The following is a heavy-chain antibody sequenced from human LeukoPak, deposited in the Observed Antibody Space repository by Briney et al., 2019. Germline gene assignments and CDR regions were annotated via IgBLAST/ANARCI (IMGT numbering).Heavy chain of an antibody. Sequence: PGRSLRLSCAASGFTFSSYGMHWVRQAPGKGLEXXXXISYDGSNKYYADSVKGRFTISRDNSKNTLYLQMNSLRAEDTAVYYCAKDSSSFAPYYFDYWGQGTLVTVSS. CDR1: GFTFSSYG. CDR3: AKDSSSFAPYYFDY. CDR2: ISYDGSNK. D-gene: IGHD6-6*01. V-gene: IGHV3-30*18. J-gene: IGHJ4*02.